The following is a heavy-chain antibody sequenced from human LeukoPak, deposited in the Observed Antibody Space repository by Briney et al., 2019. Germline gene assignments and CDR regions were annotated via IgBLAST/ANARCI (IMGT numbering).Heavy chain of an antibody. CDR1: GGSFSGYY. D-gene: IGHD2-2*01. J-gene: IGHJ6*02. CDR2: INHGGST. Sequence: PSETLSPTCAVYGGSFSGYYWSWIRQPPGKGLEWIGEINHGGSTNYNPSLKSRVTISVDMSKNQFSLKLSSVTAADTAVYFCARGPPAKPGTGYYYGMDVWGQGTTVTVSS. V-gene: IGHV4-34*01. CDR3: ARGPPAKPGTGYYYGMDV.